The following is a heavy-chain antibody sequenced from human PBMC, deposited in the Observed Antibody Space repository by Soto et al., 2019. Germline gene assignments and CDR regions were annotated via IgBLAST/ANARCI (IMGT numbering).Heavy chain of an antibody. V-gene: IGHV4-30-4*01. CDR2: TSFSGYT. CDR1: GDSVSGGDSY. D-gene: IGHD3-22*01. CDR3: VRGGNPYHYATSGPGTFDK. J-gene: IGHJ4*02. Sequence: QVQLQESGPGLVKPSQTRSLTCTVSGDSVSGGDSYWSWIRQPPGKALEWIGYTSFSGYTSYTPSLKSRVTISVDMSKSQFSLRLTSVTAADTAIYYCVRGGNPYHYATSGPGTFDKWGQGTLVSVSS.